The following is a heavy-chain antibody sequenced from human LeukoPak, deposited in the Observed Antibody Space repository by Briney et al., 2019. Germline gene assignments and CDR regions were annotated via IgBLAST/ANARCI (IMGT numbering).Heavy chain of an antibody. CDR3: ARESPACGEDCYFDY. J-gene: IGHJ4*02. Sequence: GGSLRLSCAASGFTFGSYAMHWVRQAPGRGLEWVAGISYVGTNKYDAASVKGRFTISRDNSKNALYLQMNSLRTDDTAVYYCARESPACGEDCYFDYWGQGTLVTVSS. CDR1: GFTFGSYA. CDR2: ISYVGTNK. D-gene: IGHD2-21*02. V-gene: IGHV3-30-3*01.